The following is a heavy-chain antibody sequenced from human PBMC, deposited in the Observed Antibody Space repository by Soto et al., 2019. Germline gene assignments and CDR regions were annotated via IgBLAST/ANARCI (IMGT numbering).Heavy chain of an antibody. CDR3: ARERVGDGNEYFES. V-gene: IGHV3-74*01. J-gene: IGHJ4*02. D-gene: IGHD1-26*01. Sequence: EVQLVESGGGLVQPGGSLRLSCVASGFTFSNYWMHWVRLAPGKGLVWVSRINSDGSTTSYADSVKGRFTISRDNAKNTLYLQMNSLRAEDTAVYYCARERVGDGNEYFESWGQGTLVTVSS. CDR2: INSDGSTT. CDR1: GFTFSNYW.